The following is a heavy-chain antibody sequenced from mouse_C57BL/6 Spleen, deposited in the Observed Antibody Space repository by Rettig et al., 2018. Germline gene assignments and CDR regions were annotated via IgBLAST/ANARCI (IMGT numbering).Heavy chain of an antibody. J-gene: IGHJ2*01. D-gene: IGHD2-1*01. Sequence: QVQLQQSGVELARPGASVKLSCKASGYTFTSYGISWVKQRSGQGLEWIGETYPRSGNTYYNEKFKGKATLTVDKSSSTAYMELRSLTSEDSAVYFCARWTMVVGVDYWGQGTTLTVSS. V-gene: IGHV1-81*01. CDR1: GYTFTSYG. CDR3: ARWTMVVGVDY. CDR2: TYPRSGNT.